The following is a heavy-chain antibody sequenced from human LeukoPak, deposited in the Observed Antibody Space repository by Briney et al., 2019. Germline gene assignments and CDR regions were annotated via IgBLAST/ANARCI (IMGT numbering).Heavy chain of an antibody. D-gene: IGHD1-26*01. V-gene: IGHV1-46*01. Sequence: GASVKVSCKASGYTFTSYYMHWVRQAPGQGLEGMGIINPSGGSTSYAQKFPGRVTMTRDTSTSTVYMELSSVRSEDTAVYYCARGDRWELLDYWGQGTLVTVSS. CDR2: INPSGGST. CDR1: GYTFTSYY. J-gene: IGHJ4*02. CDR3: ARGDRWELLDY.